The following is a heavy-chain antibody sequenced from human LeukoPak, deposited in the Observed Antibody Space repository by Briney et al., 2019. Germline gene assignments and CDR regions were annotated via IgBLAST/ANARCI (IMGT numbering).Heavy chain of an antibody. J-gene: IGHJ4*02. D-gene: IGHD2-15*01. CDR3: ARHRNSFSDDY. Sequence: PSVTLSLTCTVSGGSISSYYWGWIRQPPGKGLEWIGSIYYSGSTYYNPSLKSRVTISVDTSKNQFSLKLSSVTAADTAVYYCARHRNSFSDDYWGQGTLVTVSS. CDR2: IYYSGST. CDR1: GGSISSYY. V-gene: IGHV4-39*01.